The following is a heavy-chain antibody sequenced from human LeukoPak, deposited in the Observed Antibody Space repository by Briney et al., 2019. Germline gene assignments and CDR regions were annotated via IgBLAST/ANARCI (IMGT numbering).Heavy chain of an antibody. CDR3: ARDSWNSWFDP. V-gene: IGHV4-34*01. CDR2: INHSGST. D-gene: IGHD1-20*01. J-gene: IGHJ5*02. Sequence: SETLSLTCAVYGGSFSGYYWSWIRQPPGKGLEWIGEINHSGSTNYNPSLKSRVTISVDTPKNQFSLKLSSVTAADTAVYYCARDSWNSWFDPWGQGTLVTVSS. CDR1: GGSFSGYY.